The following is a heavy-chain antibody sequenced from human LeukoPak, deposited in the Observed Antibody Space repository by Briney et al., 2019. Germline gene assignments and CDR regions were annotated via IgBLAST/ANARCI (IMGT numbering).Heavy chain of an antibody. J-gene: IGHJ6*03. V-gene: IGHV4-34*01. D-gene: IGHD3-3*01. CDR2: INHSGST. CDR3: ARVVTIFGVVPDYYYYYYMDV. Sequence: SETPSLTCAVYGGSFSGYYWSWIRQPPGKGLEWIGEINHSGSTNYNPSLKSRVTISVDTSKNQFSLKLSSVTAADTAVYYCARVVTIFGVVPDYYYYYYMDVWGKGTTVTVSS. CDR1: GGSFSGYY.